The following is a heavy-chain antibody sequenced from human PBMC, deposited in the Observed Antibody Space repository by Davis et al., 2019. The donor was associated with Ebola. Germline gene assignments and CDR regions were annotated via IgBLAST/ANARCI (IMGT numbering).Heavy chain of an antibody. CDR1: GFTFSSFA. D-gene: IGHD2-15*01. CDR3: AKADIGGNFWGYFDS. CDR2: INGKTGST. V-gene: IGHV3-23*01. J-gene: IGHJ4*02. Sequence: GESLKISCAASGFTFSSFAMSWVRQAPGEGLEWVSTINGKTGSTYYPDSVKGRFTISRDDSKNTLYLQMNSLRAEDAAVYYCAKADIGGNFWGYFDSWGQGTLVTVSS.